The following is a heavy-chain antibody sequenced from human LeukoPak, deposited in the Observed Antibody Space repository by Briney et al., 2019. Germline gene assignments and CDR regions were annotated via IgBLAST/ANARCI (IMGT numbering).Heavy chain of an antibody. D-gene: IGHD6-13*01. J-gene: IGHJ4*02. CDR2: INHSGST. Sequence: SETLSLTCAVYGGSFSGYYWSWIRQPPGKGLEWIGEINHSGSTNYNPSLKSRVTISVDTSKNQFSLKLSSVTAADTAVYYCARGYSSSWYNSDFDYWGQGTLVTVSS. V-gene: IGHV4-34*01. CDR3: ARGYSSSWYNSDFDY. CDR1: GGSFSGYY.